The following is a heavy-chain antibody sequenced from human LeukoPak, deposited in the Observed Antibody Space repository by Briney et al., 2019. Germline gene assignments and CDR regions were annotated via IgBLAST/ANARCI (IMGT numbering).Heavy chain of an antibody. D-gene: IGHD4-17*01. CDR1: GYTFTGYY. CDR3: ARDPYGDNHLDY. Sequence: ASVKVSCKASGYTFTGYYMHWVRQAPGQGLEWMGWINPNSGGTNYAQKFQGRVTMTRDTSISTAYMDLSSLRSDDTAVYYCARDPYGDNHLDYWGQGTLVTVSS. V-gene: IGHV1-2*02. J-gene: IGHJ4*02. CDR2: INPNSGGT.